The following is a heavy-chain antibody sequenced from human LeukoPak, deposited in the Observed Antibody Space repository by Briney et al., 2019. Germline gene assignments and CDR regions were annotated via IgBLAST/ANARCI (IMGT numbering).Heavy chain of an antibody. CDR1: GGSISSSSYY. V-gene: IGHV4-39*07. CDR3: ARVAICGTLVVDV. D-gene: IGHD3-3*01. CDR2: ICYIGST. J-gene: IGHJ6*04. Sequence: SETLSLTCTVSGGSISSSSYYWGWIRQPPGKGLEWIGSICYIGSTYYNPSLKSRVTISVDTSKNQFSLKLSSVTAADTAVYYCARVAICGTLVVDVWGKGTTVTVSS.